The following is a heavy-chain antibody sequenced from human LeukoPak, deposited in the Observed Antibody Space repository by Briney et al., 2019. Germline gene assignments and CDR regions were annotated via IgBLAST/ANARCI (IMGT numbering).Heavy chain of an antibody. V-gene: IGHV3-30*02. J-gene: IGHJ4*02. CDR2: IWFDGSNK. Sequence: GGSLRLSCAASGFTFSSYAMSWVRQAPGKGLEWVAVIWFDGSNKYYADSVKGRFTISRDNSKNTLYLQMNSLRAEDTAVYYCAKDRGTHTLNWGQGTLVTVSS. CDR1: GFTFSSYA. CDR3: AKDRGTHTLN. D-gene: IGHD3-10*01.